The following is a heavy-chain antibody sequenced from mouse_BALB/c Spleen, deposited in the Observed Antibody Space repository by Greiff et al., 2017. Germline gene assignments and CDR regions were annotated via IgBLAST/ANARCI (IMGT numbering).Heavy chain of an antibody. Sequence: EVQLQQSGAELVKPGASVKFSCTASGFNFKDTYMHWVKQRPEQGLEWIGRIDPANGNTKYDPKFQGKATITADTSSNTVYLQLSSLTSEDTAVYYCARSTGDYWGQGTLVTVSA. J-gene: IGHJ3*01. CDR2: IDPANGNT. CDR1: GFNFKDTY. D-gene: IGHD4-1*02. CDR3: ARSTGDY. V-gene: IGHV14-3*02.